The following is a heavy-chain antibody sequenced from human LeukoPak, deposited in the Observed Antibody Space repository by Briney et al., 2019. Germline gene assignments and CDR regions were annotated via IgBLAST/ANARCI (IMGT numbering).Heavy chain of an antibody. J-gene: IGHJ3*02. CDR1: GFTFDDYA. Sequence: GGSLRLSCAASGFTFDDYAMHWVRQGPGKGLNGVSGITWNSGTIGYADSVKGRFTISRDNAKNSLYLQMNSLRAEDTALYYCAKDVTGTGAFDIWGQGTMVTVSS. CDR2: ITWNSGTI. V-gene: IGHV3-9*01. CDR3: AKDVTGTGAFDI. D-gene: IGHD1-7*01.